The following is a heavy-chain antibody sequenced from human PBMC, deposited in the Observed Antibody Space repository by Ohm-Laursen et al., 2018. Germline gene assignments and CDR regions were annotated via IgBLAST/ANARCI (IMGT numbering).Heavy chain of an antibody. V-gene: IGHV3-73*01. CDR2: ISSRTNSYAT. Sequence: SLRLSCAASGFTFSGSAIHWVRQPSGKGLEWVGRISSRTNSYATTYSASVKGRFTISRDDSKNTAYLQMNSLKTEDTAVYYCARSISREESLYYYYDMDVWGQGTTVTVSS. CDR3: ARSISREESLYYYYDMDV. J-gene: IGHJ6*02. D-gene: IGHD2-21*01. CDR1: GFTFSGSA.